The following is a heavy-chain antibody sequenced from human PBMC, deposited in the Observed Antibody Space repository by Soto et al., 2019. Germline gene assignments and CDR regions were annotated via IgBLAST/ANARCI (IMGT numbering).Heavy chain of an antibody. Sequence: QVQLVESGGGVVQPGRSLRLSCAASGFTFSTYGMHWVRQAPGKGLEWVAVISYDGSNKYYADSVKGRFTISRDNSKNTLYLQMNSLRAEDTAVYYCARDDSGSYSYFYYWGQGTLVTVSS. J-gene: IGHJ4*02. CDR3: ARDDSGSYSYFYY. CDR1: GFTFSTYG. D-gene: IGHD1-26*01. CDR2: ISYDGSNK. V-gene: IGHV3-30*03.